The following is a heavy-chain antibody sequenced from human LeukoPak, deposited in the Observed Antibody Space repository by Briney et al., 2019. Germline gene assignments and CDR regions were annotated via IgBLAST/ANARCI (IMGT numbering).Heavy chain of an antibody. Sequence: PSETLSLTCTVSGGSISSGDYYWSWIRQPPGKGLEWIGYIYYSGSTYYNPSLKSRVTISVDTSKNQFSLQLSSVTAADTAVYYCARPMLGNDYNQSGGFDYWGQGTLVTVSS. CDR1: GGSISSGDYY. V-gene: IGHV4-30-4*01. CDR2: IYYSGST. D-gene: IGHD5-24*01. J-gene: IGHJ4*02. CDR3: ARPMLGNDYNQSGGFDY.